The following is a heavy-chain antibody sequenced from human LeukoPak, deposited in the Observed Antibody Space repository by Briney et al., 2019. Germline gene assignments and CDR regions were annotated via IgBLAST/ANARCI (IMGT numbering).Heavy chain of an antibody. CDR3: AKDMGNYDFWSGLISTETFDAFDI. CDR1: GFTFSSYG. CDR2: IRYDGSNK. D-gene: IGHD3-3*01. J-gene: IGHJ3*02. V-gene: IGHV3-30*02. Sequence: PGGSLRLSCAASGFTFSSYGMHWVRQAPGKGLEWVAFIRYDGSNKYYADSVKGRFTISRDNSKNTLYLQVNSLRAEDTAVYYCAKDMGNYDFWSGLISTETFDAFDIWGQGTMVTVSS.